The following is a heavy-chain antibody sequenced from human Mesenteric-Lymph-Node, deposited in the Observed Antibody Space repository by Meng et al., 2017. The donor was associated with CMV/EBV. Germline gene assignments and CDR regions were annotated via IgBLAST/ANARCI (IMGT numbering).Heavy chain of an antibody. V-gene: IGHV4-34*01. CDR1: GGSLSGYY. CDR3: ARGGGWYGPDY. Sequence: SLTCADYGGSLSGYYWSWIRQPPGKGLEWIGEINYSGTTNYNPSLKSRVTISVDTSKNQFSLKLTSMTAADTAVYYCARGGGWYGPDYWGQGTLVTVSS. CDR2: INYSGTT. J-gene: IGHJ4*02. D-gene: IGHD6-19*01.